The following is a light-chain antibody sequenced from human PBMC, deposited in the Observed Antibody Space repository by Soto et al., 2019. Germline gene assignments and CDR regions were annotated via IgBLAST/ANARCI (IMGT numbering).Light chain of an antibody. Sequence: QSVLTQPASVSGSPGQSITISCTGTSSDVGGYKHVSWYQHHPGKAPKLMIYEVSNRPSGVSNRFSGSKSGYTASLTISGLQAEDEADYYCSSYTSSSTRVFGTGTKVTVL. J-gene: IGLJ1*01. V-gene: IGLV2-14*01. CDR2: EVS. CDR1: SSDVGGYKH. CDR3: SSYTSSSTRV.